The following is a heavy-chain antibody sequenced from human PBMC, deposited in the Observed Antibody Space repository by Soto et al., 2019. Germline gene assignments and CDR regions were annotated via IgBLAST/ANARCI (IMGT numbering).Heavy chain of an antibody. Sequence: VQLVESGGGLVQPGGSLRLSCAASGFTFSSYEMNWVRQAPGKGLEWVSYISSSGSTIYYADSVKGRFTISRDNAKNSLYLQMNSLRAEDTAVYYCARQKYQLLQYYYYYGMDVWGQGTTVTVSS. CDR2: ISSSGSTI. CDR1: GFTFSSYE. J-gene: IGHJ6*02. CDR3: ARQKYQLLQYYYYYGMDV. V-gene: IGHV3-48*03. D-gene: IGHD2-2*01.